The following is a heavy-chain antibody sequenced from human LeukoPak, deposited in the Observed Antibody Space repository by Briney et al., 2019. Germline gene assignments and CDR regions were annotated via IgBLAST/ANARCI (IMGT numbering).Heavy chain of an antibody. D-gene: IGHD2-2*01. J-gene: IGHJ6*03. CDR3: ARDSGHCSSTSCYDYYMDV. Sequence: SVKDSCKASGGTFSCYAISWVRQAPGQGLEWMGGIIPIFGTANYAQKFQGRVTITTDESTSTAYMELSSLRSEDTAVYYCARDSGHCSSTSCYDYYMDVWGKGTTVTVSS. CDR1: GGTFSCYA. CDR2: IIPIFGTA. V-gene: IGHV1-69*05.